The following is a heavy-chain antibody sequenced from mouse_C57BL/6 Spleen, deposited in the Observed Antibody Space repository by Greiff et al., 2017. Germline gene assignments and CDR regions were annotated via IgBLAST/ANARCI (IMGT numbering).Heavy chain of an antibody. CDR1: GYTFTSYW. D-gene: IGHD2-3*01. CDR3: ARRDGYYEAMDY. V-gene: IGHV1-69*01. J-gene: IGHJ4*01. CDR2: IDPSDSYT. Sequence: VQLQQPGAELVMPGASVKLSCMASGYTFTSYWMHWVKQRPGQGLEWIGEIDPSDSYTNYNQKFKGKSTLTVDKSSSTAYMQLSSLTSEDSAVYYCARRDGYYEAMDYWGQGTSVTVSS.